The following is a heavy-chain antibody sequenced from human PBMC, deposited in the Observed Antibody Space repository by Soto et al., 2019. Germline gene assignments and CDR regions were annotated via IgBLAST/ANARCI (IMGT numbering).Heavy chain of an antibody. CDR1: GGSISSSNYY. CDR2: IYYTEGT. J-gene: IGHJ4*02. Sequence: SETLSLTCTVSGGSISSSNYYWAWIRQPPGKGLEWIGNIYYTEGTYYNPSLKSRVTISVDTSKNQVSLKLFSVTAADTAIYYCVSADKWELLFDYWGQGTLVTVSS. D-gene: IGHD1-26*01. V-gene: IGHV4-39*01. CDR3: VSADKWELLFDY.